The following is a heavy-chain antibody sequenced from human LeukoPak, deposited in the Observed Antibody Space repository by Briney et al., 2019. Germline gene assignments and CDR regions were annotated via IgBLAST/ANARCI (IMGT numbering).Heavy chain of an antibody. CDR1: GGSLSGHF. Sequence: PSETLSLNCAVYGGSLSGHFWTWIRQPPGKGLQWIGEINHSGSTNYNPSLKSRVTISVDTSSNYFSLNLRSVTAADTAVYYCARVRSSGTYIDAFDIWGQGTMVTVSS. CDR3: ARVRSSGTYIDAFDI. D-gene: IGHD1-26*01. CDR2: INHSGST. V-gene: IGHV4-34*01. J-gene: IGHJ3*02.